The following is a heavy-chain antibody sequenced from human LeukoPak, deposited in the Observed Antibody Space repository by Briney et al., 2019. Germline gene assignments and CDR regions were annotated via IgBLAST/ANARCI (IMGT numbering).Heavy chain of an antibody. CDR1: GGSISDSY. V-gene: IGHV4-59*01. J-gene: IGHJ3*02. D-gene: IGHD3-16*01. CDR3: ARGLIRGACDI. Sequence: KPSETLSLTCIVSGGSISDSYWSFIRQPPGRGLEWIGSISYSGSAYYNPSLKSRVTISLDTSKNRFSLSLSSVTAADTAVYYCARGLIRGACDIWGHGTMVTVSS. CDR2: ISYSGSA.